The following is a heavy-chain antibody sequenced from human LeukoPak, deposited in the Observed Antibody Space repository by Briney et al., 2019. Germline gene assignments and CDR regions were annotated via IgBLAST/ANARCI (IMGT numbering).Heavy chain of an antibody. CDR3: ARLKERGQAYDSSGYTFDY. J-gene: IGHJ4*02. CDR1: GYTFTSYY. D-gene: IGHD3-22*01. Sequence: ASVKVSCKASGYTFTSYYMHWVRQAPGQGLEWMGIINPSGGSTSYAQKFQGRVTMTRDTSTSTVYMELSSLRSDDTAVYYCARLKERGQAYDSSGYTFDYWGQGTLVTVSS. V-gene: IGHV1-46*01. CDR2: INPSGGST.